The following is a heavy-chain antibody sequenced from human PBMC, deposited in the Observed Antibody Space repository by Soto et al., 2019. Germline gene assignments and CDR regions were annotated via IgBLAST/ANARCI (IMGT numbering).Heavy chain of an antibody. CDR3: ARDRPPDY. V-gene: IGHV1-2*02. CDR1: GYSFTAYY. CDR2: INPNTGGT. J-gene: IGHJ4*02. Sequence: QVQLVQSGAEVKKPGASVKVSCQASGYSFTAYYVHWVRQAPGQRLEWMGWINPNTGGTTYAQKFQGRVTMTRDPSISTAYMELSSLRSDDTALYYCARDRPPDYWGQGTLVTVSS.